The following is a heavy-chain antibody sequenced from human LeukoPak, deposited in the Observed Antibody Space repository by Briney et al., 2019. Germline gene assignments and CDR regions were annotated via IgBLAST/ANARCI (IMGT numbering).Heavy chain of an antibody. Sequence: ASVKVSCKASGYTFTSYDISWVRQAPGQGLEWMGWISAYNGNTNYAQKFQGRVTMTTDTSTSTAYMELRSLRSDDTAVYYCARCTYYYDSSGYYMYPPFDYRGQGTLVTVSS. CDR3: ARCTYYYDSSGYYMYPPFDY. V-gene: IGHV1-18*01. CDR2: ISAYNGNT. J-gene: IGHJ4*02. D-gene: IGHD3-22*01. CDR1: GYTFTSYD.